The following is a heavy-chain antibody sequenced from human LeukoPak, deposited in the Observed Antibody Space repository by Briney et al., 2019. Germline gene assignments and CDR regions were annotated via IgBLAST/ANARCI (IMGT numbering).Heavy chain of an antibody. D-gene: IGHD6-19*01. J-gene: IGHJ2*01. CDR3: ARAVAIIYWYFDL. Sequence: PSETLSLTCTVSGGSISSSSYYWGWIRQPPGKGLEWIGSIYYSGSTYYYPSLKSRVTISVDTSKNQFSLKLSSVTAADTAVYYCARAVAIIYWYFDLWGRGTLVTVSS. CDR1: GGSISSSSYY. V-gene: IGHV4-39*01. CDR2: IYYSGST.